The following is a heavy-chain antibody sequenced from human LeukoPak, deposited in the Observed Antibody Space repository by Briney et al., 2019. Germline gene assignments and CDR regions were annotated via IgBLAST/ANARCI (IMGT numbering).Heavy chain of an antibody. Sequence: SETLSLTCTVSGGSISSSSYYWGWIRQPPGKGLEWIGSIYYSGSTYYNPSLKSRVTISVDTSKNQFSLKLTSVTAADTAVYYCARRNGQDIVATFRRRYYFDYWGQGTLVTVSS. D-gene: IGHD5-12*01. CDR1: GGSISSSSYY. J-gene: IGHJ4*02. CDR3: ARRNGQDIVATFRRRYYFDY. V-gene: IGHV4-39*07. CDR2: IYYSGST.